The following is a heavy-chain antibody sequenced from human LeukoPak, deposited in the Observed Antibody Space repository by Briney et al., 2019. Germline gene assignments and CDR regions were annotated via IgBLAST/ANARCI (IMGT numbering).Heavy chain of an antibody. Sequence: PGGSLRLSCAASGFTFSGSAMHWVRQASGKGLEWVGRNRSKANSYATAYAASVKGRFTISRDDSKNTAYQQMNSLKTEDTAVYYCTSLLYYTIFGVATDAFDIWGQGTMVTVSS. V-gene: IGHV3-73*01. CDR2: NRSKANSYAT. CDR3: TSLLYYTIFGVATDAFDI. J-gene: IGHJ3*02. CDR1: GFTFSGSA. D-gene: IGHD3-3*01.